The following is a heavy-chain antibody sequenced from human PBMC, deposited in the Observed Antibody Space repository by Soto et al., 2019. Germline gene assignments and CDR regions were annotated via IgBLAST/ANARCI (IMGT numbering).Heavy chain of an antibody. D-gene: IGHD7-27*01. J-gene: IGHJ6*02. V-gene: IGHV1-69*01. CDR2: IMPIVGTP. CDR1: GGTFSSFA. CDR3: ALGNAMDV. Sequence: QVQLVQSGAEVKKPGPSVKVSCKASGGTFSSFAINWVRQAPGQGPQWMGGIMPIVGTPNYAQRFQGRVTIITDEVTSTAYMELTSLTVEDTAVYYCALGNAMDVWGQGTTVTVSS.